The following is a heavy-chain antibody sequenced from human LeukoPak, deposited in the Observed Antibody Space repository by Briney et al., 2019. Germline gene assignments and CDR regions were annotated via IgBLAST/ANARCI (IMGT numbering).Heavy chain of an antibody. Sequence: SETLSLTCTVSGGSISSYYWSWIRQPAGKGLEWIGRIYTSGSTNYNPSLKSRVTMSVDTSKNQFSLKLSSVTAADTAVYYCARGRILTGYYNGPWFDPWGQGTLVTVSS. D-gene: IGHD3-9*01. CDR1: GGSISSYY. CDR2: IYTSGST. J-gene: IGHJ5*02. CDR3: ARGRILTGYYNGPWFDP. V-gene: IGHV4-4*07.